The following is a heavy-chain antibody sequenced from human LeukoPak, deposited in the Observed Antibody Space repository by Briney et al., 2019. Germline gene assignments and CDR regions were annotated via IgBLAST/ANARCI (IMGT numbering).Heavy chain of an antibody. J-gene: IGHJ4*02. CDR3: ARYSGLGVPDF. CDR2: TYYRSKWYN. CDR1: GDSVSSKNAA. V-gene: IGHV6-1*01. D-gene: IGHD2-21*01. Sequence: SETLPLTCAISGDSVSSKNAAWSWIRQSPSRGLEWLGRTYYRSKWYNDYAVSMRGRITINPDTSKNQFSLQLNSVTPEDTAVYYCARYSGLGVPDFWGQGTLVAVSS.